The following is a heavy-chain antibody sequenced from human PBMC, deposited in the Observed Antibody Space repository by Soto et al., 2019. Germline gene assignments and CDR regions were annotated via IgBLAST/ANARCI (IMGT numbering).Heavy chain of an antibody. CDR2: IYTDGST. CDR1: GGSVTRGSYY. J-gene: IGHJ6*02. CDR3: AREDFYNGMDV. V-gene: IGHV4-61*01. Sequence: PSETLSLTCTVSGGSVTRGSYYWSWIRQPPGKGLEWIGYIYTDGSTNYNPSLKSRVTTSVDTSKNQFSLKVSSVTAADTAMYYCAREDFYNGMDVWGQGTTVTVSS.